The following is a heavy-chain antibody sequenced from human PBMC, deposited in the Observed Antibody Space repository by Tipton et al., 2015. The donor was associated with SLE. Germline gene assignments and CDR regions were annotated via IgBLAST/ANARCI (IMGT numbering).Heavy chain of an antibody. CDR2: IYHSGST. CDR3: ASDLKYGSGSYFDY. J-gene: IGHJ4*02. D-gene: IGHD3-10*01. Sequence: TLSLTCAVSGYSISSGYYWGWTRQPPGKGLEWIGSIYHSGSTYYNPPLKSRVTISVDTSKNQFSLKLSSVTAADTAVYYCASDLKYGSGSYFDYWGQGTLVTVSS. V-gene: IGHV4-38-2*01. CDR1: GYSISSGYY.